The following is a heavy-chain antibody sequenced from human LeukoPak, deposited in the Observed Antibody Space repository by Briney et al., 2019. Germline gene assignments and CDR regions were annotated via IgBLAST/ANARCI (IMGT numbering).Heavy chain of an antibody. CDR2: ISSHNGNT. V-gene: IGHV1-18*01. J-gene: IGHJ4*02. Sequence: ASVKVSCKTSGYTFTTYGLSWVRQARGQGLEWMGWISSHNGNTNYAHKFQGRVSMTTDTPTRTAYMELKSLRSDDTAVYYCVLGDILTGYWAEYFAYWGQGTLVTVSS. CDR1: GYTFTTYG. CDR3: VLGDILTGYWAEYFAY. D-gene: IGHD3-9*01.